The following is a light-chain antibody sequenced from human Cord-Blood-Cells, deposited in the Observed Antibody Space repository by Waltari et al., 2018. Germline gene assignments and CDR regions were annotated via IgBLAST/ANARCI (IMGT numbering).Light chain of an antibody. Sequence: LSVSPGERATLSCRASQSVSSNLAWYQQKPGQAPRLLIYGASTRATGIPARFSGSGSGTEFTLTISSLQSEDFAVYYCQQYNNWPFTFGPGTKVDIK. J-gene: IGKJ3*01. CDR1: QSVSSN. CDR2: GAS. CDR3: QQYNNWPFT. V-gene: IGKV3-15*01.